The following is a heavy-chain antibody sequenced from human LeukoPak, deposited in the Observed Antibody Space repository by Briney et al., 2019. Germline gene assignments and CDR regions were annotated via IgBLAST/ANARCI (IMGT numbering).Heavy chain of an antibody. D-gene: IGHD3-10*01. J-gene: IGHJ4*02. CDR2: TYYSGNT. V-gene: IGHV4-59*08. Sequence: SETLSLTCSVSGGSIRSYYWSWIRQPPGKGLEWIGYTYYSGNTNYNPSLKSRVTISEDTSKNQFSLKLSSVTAADTAVYYCARYRNYYFDYWGQGTLVTVSS. CDR1: GGSIRSYY. CDR3: ARYRNYYFDY.